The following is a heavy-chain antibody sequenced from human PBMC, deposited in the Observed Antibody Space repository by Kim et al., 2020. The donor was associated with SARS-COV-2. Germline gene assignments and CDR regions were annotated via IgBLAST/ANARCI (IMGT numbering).Heavy chain of an antibody. J-gene: IGHJ4*02. CDR3: ARDQWRSSEYYFDY. V-gene: IGHV1-3*01. CDR2: INAGNGNT. CDR1: GYTFTSYS. Sequence: ASVKVSCKASGYTFTSYSIHWVRQAPGQRLEWMGWINAGNGNTKYSERFQGRVTITGDTSASTAYMELSSLRSEDTAVYYCARDQWRSSEYYFDYWGQGTLVTVSS. D-gene: IGHD2-15*01.